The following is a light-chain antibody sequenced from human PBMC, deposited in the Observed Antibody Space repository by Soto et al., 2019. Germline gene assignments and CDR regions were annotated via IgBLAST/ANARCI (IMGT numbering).Light chain of an antibody. Sequence: QSVLTQPASVSGSPGQSITISCTGTSSDFGSYNLVSWYQQHPGKAPKLMIYEDSKRPSGVSNRFSGSKSGNTASLTISGLQAEDDADYYCYSYAGSSTYVFGTGTKVT. J-gene: IGLJ1*01. CDR3: YSYAGSSTYV. CDR1: SSDFGSYNL. CDR2: EDS. V-gene: IGLV2-23*01.